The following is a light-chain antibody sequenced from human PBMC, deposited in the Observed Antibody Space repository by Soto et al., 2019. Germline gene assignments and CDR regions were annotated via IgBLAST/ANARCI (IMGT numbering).Light chain of an antibody. J-gene: IGKJ2*01. V-gene: IGKV3-15*01. CDR3: LQYDSWPPSYT. CDR1: QSVSRN. CDR2: GAS. Sequence: EIVMTQSPATLSVSPGERATLSCRASQSVSRNLAWYQQKPGQAPRLLIYGASTRANDIPVRFSGSGSGTEFTLAISSLQSEDFAVYFCLQYDSWPPSYTFGQGTKLEIK.